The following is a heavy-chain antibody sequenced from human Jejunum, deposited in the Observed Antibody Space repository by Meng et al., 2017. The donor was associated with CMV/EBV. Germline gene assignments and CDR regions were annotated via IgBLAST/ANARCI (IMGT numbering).Heavy chain of an antibody. Sequence: VSCKASGYTFSDYYMRWVRQAPGRGLEWMGRINLNSGGTNYAQKFQGRVTMTRDTSISTAYMELSSLTSDDTAVYYCARSTGLAVDSWGQGTLVTVSS. CDR2: INLNSGGT. CDR1: GYTFSDYY. J-gene: IGHJ4*02. V-gene: IGHV1-2*06. CDR3: ARSTGLAVDS. D-gene: IGHD3-3*02.